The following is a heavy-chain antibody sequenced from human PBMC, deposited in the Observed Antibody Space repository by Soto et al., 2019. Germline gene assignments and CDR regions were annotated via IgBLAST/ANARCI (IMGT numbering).Heavy chain of an antibody. CDR2: IYYSGST. J-gene: IGHJ6*02. CDR1: GGSISSGDYY. Sequence: SETLSLTCTVSGGSISSGDYYWSWIRQPPGKGLEWIGYIYYSGSTYYNPSLKSRVTISVDTSKNQFSLKLSSVTAADTAVYYCARHRYDILTGFYYSGMDVWGQGTTVTVSS. V-gene: IGHV4-30-4*01. CDR3: ARHRYDILTGFYYSGMDV. D-gene: IGHD3-9*01.